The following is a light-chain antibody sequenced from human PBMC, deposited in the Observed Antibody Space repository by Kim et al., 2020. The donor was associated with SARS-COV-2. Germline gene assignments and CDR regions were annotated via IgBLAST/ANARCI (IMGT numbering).Light chain of an antibody. CDR2: QDS. Sequence: SYELTQPPSVSVSPGQTASITCSGDKLGDKYACWYQQKPGQSPVLVIYQDSKRPSGIPERFSGSNSGKTATLTISGTQAMDEADYYCQAWDSSTGHVFGT. CDR3: QAWDSSTGHV. V-gene: IGLV3-1*01. J-gene: IGLJ1*01. CDR1: KLGDKY.